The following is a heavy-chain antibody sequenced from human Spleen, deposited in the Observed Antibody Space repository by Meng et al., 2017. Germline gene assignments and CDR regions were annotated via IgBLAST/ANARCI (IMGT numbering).Heavy chain of an antibody. D-gene: IGHD2-21*01. CDR1: GFTFSRYA. CDR2: ISNSGGNT. CDR3: ATVFQGGYFFDF. V-gene: IGHV3-23*01. J-gene: IGHJ4*02. Sequence: QLLESGGALVQPGGSLRLPCVTSGFTFSRYALTWVRQAPGRGLEWVSAISNSGGNTFYADSVQGRFTISADKSKNTLYLEMLSLRVEDTAMYYCATVFQGGYFFDFWGQGTLVTVSS.